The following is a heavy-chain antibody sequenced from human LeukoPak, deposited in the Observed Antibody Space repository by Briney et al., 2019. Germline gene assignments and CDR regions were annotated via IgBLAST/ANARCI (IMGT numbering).Heavy chain of an antibody. CDR1: GGSISSYY. CDR2: IYHSGST. V-gene: IGHV4-59*12. CDR3: ARVLIVASYYYFDY. D-gene: IGHD1-26*01. J-gene: IGHJ4*02. Sequence: SETLSLTCTVSGGSISSYYWSWIRQPPGKGLEWIGEIYHSGSTNYNPSLKSRVTISVDKSKNQFSLKLSSVTAADTAVYYCARVLIVASYYYFDYWGQGTLVTVSS.